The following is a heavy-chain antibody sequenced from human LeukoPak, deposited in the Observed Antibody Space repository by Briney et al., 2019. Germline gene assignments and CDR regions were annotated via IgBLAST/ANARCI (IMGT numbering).Heavy chain of an antibody. V-gene: IGHV4-59*01. CDR1: GGSISSYY. CDR3: ARVIRYCSSTSCSPNWFDP. CDR2: IYYSGST. Sequence: SETLSLTCTVSGGSISSYYWSWIRQPPGQGLEWIGYIYYSGSTNYNPSLKSRVTISVDTSKNQFSLKLSSVTAADTAVYYCARVIRYCSSTSCSPNWFDPWGQGTLVTVSS. D-gene: IGHD2-2*01. J-gene: IGHJ5*02.